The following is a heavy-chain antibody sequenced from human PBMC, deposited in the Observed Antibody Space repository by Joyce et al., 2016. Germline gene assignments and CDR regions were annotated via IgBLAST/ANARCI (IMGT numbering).Heavy chain of an antibody. CDR1: GFTFSSYA. CDR3: AKVAEGSAVYFYYMDV. D-gene: IGHD6-6*01. V-gene: IGHV3-23*01. Sequence: EVQLLESGGGVVQPAGSLRLSCAASGFTFSSYAMSWVRQAPGKGLEWVSVISGSGGSIYDAYSVKGRFTFSRDNSKNTLYLQMNSLRAEDTAVYYCAKVAEGSAVYFYYMDVWGKGTTVTVSS. CDR2: ISGSGGSI. J-gene: IGHJ6*03.